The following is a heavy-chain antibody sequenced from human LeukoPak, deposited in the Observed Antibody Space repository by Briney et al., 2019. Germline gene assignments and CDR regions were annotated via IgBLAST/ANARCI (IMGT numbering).Heavy chain of an antibody. CDR3: AKTGRSYGSTYFDY. J-gene: IGHJ4*02. D-gene: IGHD5-18*01. CDR1: GFSFNRYS. Sequence: GGSLRLSCTASGFSFNRYSMNWVRQAPGKGLEWVSAISGSGGSTYYADSVKGRFTISRDNSKNTLYLQMNSLRAEDTAVYYCAKTGRSYGSTYFDYWGQGTLVTVSS. CDR2: ISGSGGST. V-gene: IGHV3-23*01.